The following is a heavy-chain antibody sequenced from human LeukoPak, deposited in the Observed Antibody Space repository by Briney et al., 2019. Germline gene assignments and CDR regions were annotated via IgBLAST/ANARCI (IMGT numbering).Heavy chain of an antibody. CDR1: GYTFTSYG. CDR3: ARGPLGDPAHFDY. Sequence: ASVKVSCKASGYTFTSYGISWVRQAPGQGLEWMGWISAYNGNTNYAQKLQGRVTITADESTSTAYMELSSLRSEDTAVYYCARGPLGDPAHFDYWGQGTLVTVSS. CDR2: ISAYNGNT. J-gene: IGHJ4*02. D-gene: IGHD2-21*01. V-gene: IGHV1-18*01.